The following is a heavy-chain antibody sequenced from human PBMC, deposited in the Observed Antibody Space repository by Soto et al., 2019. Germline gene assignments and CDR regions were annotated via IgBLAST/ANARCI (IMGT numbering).Heavy chain of an antibody. V-gene: IGHV1-8*01. CDR1: GYTFTSYE. J-gene: IGHJ2*01. D-gene: IGHD4-17*01. Sequence: QVQLVQSGAEVKKPGASVKVSCKASGYTFTSYEINWVRQATGQGLEWMGWMNPNSGNTGSAQRFQGRLTMTRNTSINTAYMELTSLTSEDAAVYFCARVHTVTTYFDVWGRGTLVTVSS. CDR3: ARVHTVTTYFDV. CDR2: MNPNSGNT.